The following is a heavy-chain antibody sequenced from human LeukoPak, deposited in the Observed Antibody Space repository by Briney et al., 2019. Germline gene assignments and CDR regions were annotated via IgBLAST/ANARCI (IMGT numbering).Heavy chain of an antibody. Sequence: GGSLRLSCAASGFTVSSNYMSWVRQAPGKGLEWVSVIYSGGSTYYADSVKGRFTISRHNSKNTLYLQMNSLRAEDTAVYYCARDNPTSTGTHRDYYHYGMDVWGQGTTVTVSS. CDR2: IYSGGST. D-gene: IGHD1-1*01. V-gene: IGHV3-53*04. CDR3: ARDNPTSTGTHRDYYHYGMDV. J-gene: IGHJ6*02. CDR1: GFTVSSNY.